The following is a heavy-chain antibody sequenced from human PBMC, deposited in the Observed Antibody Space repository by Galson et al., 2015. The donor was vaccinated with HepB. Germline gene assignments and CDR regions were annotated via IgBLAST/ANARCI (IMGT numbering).Heavy chain of an antibody. CDR2: ISSSGSTI. CDR3: AREMGEAGQTAMVIYYYYGMDV. Sequence: SLRLSCAASGFTFSDYYMSWIRQAPGKGLEWVSYISSSGSTIYYADSVKGRFTISRDNAKNSLYLQMNSLRAEDTAVYYCAREMGEAGQTAMVIYYYYGMDVWGQGTTVTVSS. CDR1: GFTFSDYY. V-gene: IGHV3-11*01. D-gene: IGHD5-18*01. J-gene: IGHJ6*02.